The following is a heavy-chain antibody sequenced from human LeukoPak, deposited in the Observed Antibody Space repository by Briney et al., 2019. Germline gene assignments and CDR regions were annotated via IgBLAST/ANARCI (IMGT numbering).Heavy chain of an antibody. V-gene: IGHV3-30*03. Sequence: GGSLRLSCAASGFTFNSYGMHWVRQVPGKGLEWVAIISYDGTNKYYADSVKGRFTISRDNSKNTLYLQMNSLRAEDTAVYYCAREGCSSSCHWFDPWGQGTLVTVSS. CDR2: ISYDGTNK. CDR1: GFTFNSYG. J-gene: IGHJ5*02. D-gene: IGHD6-13*01. CDR3: AREGCSSSCHWFDP.